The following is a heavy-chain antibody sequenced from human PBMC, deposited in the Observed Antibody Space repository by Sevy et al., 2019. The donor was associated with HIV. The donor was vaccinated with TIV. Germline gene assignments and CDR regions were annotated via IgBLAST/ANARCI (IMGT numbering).Heavy chain of an antibody. Sequence: GGSLRLSCTASGFTFGDYAMSWVRQAPGKGLEWVGFIRSKAYGGTTKYAASVKGRFIISREESKSIAYLQMNSLKTEDTAVYYCTRVRSSSFFDSWGQGTLVTVSS. CDR1: GFTFGDYA. J-gene: IGHJ4*02. D-gene: IGHD6-13*01. V-gene: IGHV3-49*04. CDR2: IRSKAYGGTT. CDR3: TRVRSSSFFDS.